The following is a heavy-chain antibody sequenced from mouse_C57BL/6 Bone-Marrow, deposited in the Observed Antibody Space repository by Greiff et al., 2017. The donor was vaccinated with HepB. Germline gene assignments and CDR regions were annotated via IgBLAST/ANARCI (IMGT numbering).Heavy chain of an antibody. CDR2: ISSGGDYI. CDR1: GFTFSSYA. Sequence: EVKLVESGEGLVKPGGSLKLSCAASGFTFSSYAMSWVRQTPEKRLEWVAYISSGGDYIYYADTVKGRFTISRDNARNTLYLQLSSLKSEDTAMYYCTRADLLWSPYCAMGYGGQGTSVTVSS. J-gene: IGHJ4*01. V-gene: IGHV5-9-1*02. CDR3: TRADLLWSPYCAMGY. D-gene: IGHD2-1*01.